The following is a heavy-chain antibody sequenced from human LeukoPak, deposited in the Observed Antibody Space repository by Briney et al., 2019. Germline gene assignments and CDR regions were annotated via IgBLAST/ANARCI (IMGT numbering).Heavy chain of an antibody. Sequence: SGPTLVNPTQTLTLTCTFSGFSLSTSGVGVGWIRQPPGKALEWLALIYWDDDKRYSPSLKSRLTITKDTSKNQVVLTMTNMDPVDTATYYCAHSFLYYDSSGYQEGPYAFDIWGQGTTVTVSS. CDR1: GFSLSTSGVG. J-gene: IGHJ3*02. D-gene: IGHD3-22*01. V-gene: IGHV2-5*02. CDR2: IYWDDDK. CDR3: AHSFLYYDSSGYQEGPYAFDI.